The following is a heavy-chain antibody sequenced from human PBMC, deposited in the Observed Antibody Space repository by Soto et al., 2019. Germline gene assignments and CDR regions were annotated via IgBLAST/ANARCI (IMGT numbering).Heavy chain of an antibody. CDR3: TTDPRPGIAVAGEDYYYYYGMDV. Sequence: GGSLRLSCAASGFTFSNAWMSWVRQAPGKGLEWVGRIKSKTDGGTTDYAAPVKGRFTISRDDSKNTLYLQMNSLKTEDTAVYYCTTDPRPGIAVAGEDYYYYYGMDVWCQGTTVTVAS. V-gene: IGHV3-15*01. CDR1: GFTFSNAW. J-gene: IGHJ6*02. D-gene: IGHD6-19*01. CDR2: IKSKTDGGTT.